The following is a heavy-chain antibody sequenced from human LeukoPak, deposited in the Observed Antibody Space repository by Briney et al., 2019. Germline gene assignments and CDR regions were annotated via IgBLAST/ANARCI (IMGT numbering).Heavy chain of an antibody. Sequence: PSETLSLTCTVSGGPISSDYWNWIRQPAGKGLEWIGRIYSSGSTNHNPSLESRVTMSIDTSKNQFSLKLNSVTAADTAVYYCARDLGSSWYYFDSWGQGTLVTVSS. CDR3: ARDLGSSWYYFDS. J-gene: IGHJ4*02. CDR1: GGPISSDY. CDR2: IYSSGST. D-gene: IGHD6-13*01. V-gene: IGHV4-4*07.